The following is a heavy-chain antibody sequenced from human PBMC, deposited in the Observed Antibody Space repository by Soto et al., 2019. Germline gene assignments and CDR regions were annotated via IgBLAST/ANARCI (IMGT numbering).Heavy chain of an antibody. CDR3: VRHDCIYDNGGDDC. CDR2: ISTKGHSYAT. V-gene: IGHV3-73*02. CDR1: GFTFSGSA. D-gene: IGHD3-22*01. Sequence: EVQLVESGGGLVQPGGSLKLSCAASGFTFSGSAMHWVRQASGKGLEWVGRISTKGHSYATVHAASVNGRFTTSRDDSKNTTYLQITSLKTEDTAVEYCVRHDCIYDNGGDDCWGQGTLVTVSS. J-gene: IGHJ4*02.